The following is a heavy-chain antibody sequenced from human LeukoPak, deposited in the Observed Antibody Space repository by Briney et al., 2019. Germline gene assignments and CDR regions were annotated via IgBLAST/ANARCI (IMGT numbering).Heavy chain of an antibody. V-gene: IGHV3-7*01. Sequence: GGSLRLSCAASGFTFSSYWMSWVRQAPGKGLEWVASIKQDGREKYYVDSVKGRFTISRDNAKNSLFLQMNSLRAEDTAVYYCAKDLRAAAGTNYWGQGTLVTVSS. CDR2: IKQDGREK. CDR1: GFTFSSYW. D-gene: IGHD6-13*01. J-gene: IGHJ4*02. CDR3: AKDLRAAAGTNY.